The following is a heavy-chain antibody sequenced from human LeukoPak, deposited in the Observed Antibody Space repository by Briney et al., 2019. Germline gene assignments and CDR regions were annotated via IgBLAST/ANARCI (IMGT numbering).Heavy chain of an antibody. CDR2: IKQDGREK. Sequence: GGSLRLSCAASGFTFSDYYMSWIRQAPGKGLEWVANIKQDGREKYSVDSVKGRFTISRDNAKNSLYLQMNSLRAEDTAVYYCARHGDYGRYYFDYWGQGTLVTVSS. CDR1: GFTFSDYY. D-gene: IGHD4-17*01. CDR3: ARHGDYGRYYFDY. V-gene: IGHV3-7*01. J-gene: IGHJ4*02.